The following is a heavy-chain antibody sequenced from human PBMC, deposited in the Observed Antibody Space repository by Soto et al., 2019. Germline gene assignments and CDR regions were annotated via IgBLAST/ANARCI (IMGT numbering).Heavy chain of an antibody. CDR3: ARDAISDYYDSSGYYQLDH. V-gene: IGHV1-69*01. CDR2: IIPIFSTA. Sequence: QVQLVQSGAEVKKPGSSVKVSCKASGGTFSSYAISWVRQAPGQGLEWMGGIIPIFSTANYAQKFQGRVTITADESTSTAYMELSSLRSEDTAVYYCARDAISDYYDSSGYYQLDHWGQGTLVTVSS. D-gene: IGHD3-22*01. J-gene: IGHJ4*02. CDR1: GGTFSSYA.